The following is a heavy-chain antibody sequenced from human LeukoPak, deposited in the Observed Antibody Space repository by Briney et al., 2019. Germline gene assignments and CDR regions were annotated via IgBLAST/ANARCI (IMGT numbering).Heavy chain of an antibody. CDR1: GFSVSGNY. V-gene: IGHV3-53*01. CDR2: IYSGGTT. D-gene: IGHD1-1*01. Sequence: PGGSLRLSCAAPGFSVSGNYMSWVRQAPGRGLEWVSVIYSGGTTYYADSVKGRFTISRDNSKNTLYLQMNSLRVEDTAVYYCARGGGAGTTKMYLDSWGQGTLVTVSS. J-gene: IGHJ4*02. CDR3: ARGGGAGTTKMYLDS.